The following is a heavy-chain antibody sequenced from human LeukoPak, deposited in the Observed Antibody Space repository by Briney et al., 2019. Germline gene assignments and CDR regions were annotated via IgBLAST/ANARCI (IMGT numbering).Heavy chain of an antibody. CDR3: ASGDGVTTTQY. D-gene: IGHD5-24*01. CDR2: IIPILGIA. V-gene: IGHV1-69*04. CDR1: GYTFSSYD. Sequence: GASVKVSCNTSGYTFSSYDVIWVRLAPGQGLEWMGRIIPILGIANYAQKFQGRVTITADKSTSTAYMELSSLRSEDTAVYYCASGDGVTTTQYWGQGTLVTVSS. J-gene: IGHJ4*02.